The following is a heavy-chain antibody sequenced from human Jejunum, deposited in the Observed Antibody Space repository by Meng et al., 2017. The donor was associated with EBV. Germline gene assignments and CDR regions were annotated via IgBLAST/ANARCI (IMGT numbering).Heavy chain of an antibody. Sequence: LVEFGGGVVQPGMSMTLPCAASGFIFSDYAMHWVRQAPGKGLEWVALISYDGSNKYYADSVKGRFTISRDSSKNTLFLQMNSLRTEDTAVYYCTREIRGFYSAYWGQGALVTVSS. CDR1: GFIFSDYA. V-gene: IGHV3-30-3*01. CDR3: TREIRGFYSAY. CDR2: ISYDGSNK. J-gene: IGHJ4*02. D-gene: IGHD2-21*01.